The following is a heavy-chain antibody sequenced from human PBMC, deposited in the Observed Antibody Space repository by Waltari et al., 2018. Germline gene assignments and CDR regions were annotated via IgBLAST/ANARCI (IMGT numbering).Heavy chain of an antibody. CDR2: ISYDGSNK. Sequence: QVQLVESGGGVVQPGRSLRLSCAASGFTFSSYAMHWVRQAPGKGLEWVAVISYDGSNKYYADSVKGRFTISRDNSKNTLYLQMNSLRAEDTAVYYCARERMLYPDAFDIWGQGTMVTVSS. CDR1: GFTFSSYA. D-gene: IGHD2-8*01. J-gene: IGHJ3*02. CDR3: ARERMLYPDAFDI. V-gene: IGHV3-30-3*01.